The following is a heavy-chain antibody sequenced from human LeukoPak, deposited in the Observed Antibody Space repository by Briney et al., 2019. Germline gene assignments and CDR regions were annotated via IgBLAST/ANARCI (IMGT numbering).Heavy chain of an antibody. CDR1: EYSFTNYW. V-gene: IGHV5-51*01. D-gene: IGHD3-22*01. CDR3: ARTTYYYDSSGYYLGPPYL. CDR2: IYPGDSDT. Sequence: GESLKISCKGSEYSFTNYWIGWVRQMPGKGLEWMGIIYPGDSDTRYSPSFQGQVTISADKSISTAYLQRSSLKASDTAMYYCARTTYYYDSSGYYLGPPYLWGQGTLVTVSS. J-gene: IGHJ5*02.